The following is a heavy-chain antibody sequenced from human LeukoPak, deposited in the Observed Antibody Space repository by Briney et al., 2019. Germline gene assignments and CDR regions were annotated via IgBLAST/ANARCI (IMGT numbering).Heavy chain of an antibody. J-gene: IGHJ1*01. CDR3: ARASGGALPEGYFQH. Sequence: GGSLRLSRAASGFTYSSYGMHWVRQAPGKGLEWVAVISYDGSNKYYADSVKGRFTISRDNSKNTLYLQMNSLRAEDTAVYYCARASGGALPEGYFQHWGQGTLVTVSS. CDR1: GFTYSSYG. V-gene: IGHV3-30*19. CDR2: ISYDGSNK. D-gene: IGHD1-26*01.